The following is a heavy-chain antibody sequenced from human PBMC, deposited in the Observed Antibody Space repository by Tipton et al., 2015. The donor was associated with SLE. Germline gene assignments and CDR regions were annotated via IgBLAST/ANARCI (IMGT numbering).Heavy chain of an antibody. Sequence: SLRLSCATSGFTFSGYSMSWVRQAPGKGLEWVSTISGSGSSTYYADSVKGRFTISRDDSKNTLYLQMNSLRAEDTAVYYCAKTYYYDRRSSRGSDSWGQGTLVTVSS. V-gene: IGHV3-23*01. CDR3: AKTYYYDRRSSRGSDS. CDR2: ISGSGSST. CDR1: GFTFSGYS. D-gene: IGHD3-22*01. J-gene: IGHJ4*02.